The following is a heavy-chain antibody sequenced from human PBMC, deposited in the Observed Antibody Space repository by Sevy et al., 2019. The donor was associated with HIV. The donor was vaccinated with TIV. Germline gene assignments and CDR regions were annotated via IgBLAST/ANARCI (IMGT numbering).Heavy chain of an antibody. Sequence: GESLKISCAASGFSFSVYWMSWVRQVPGKGLEWVATLKQDGSEKYYVDSVKGRFTISRDNAKNSLYLQMNSLRAEDTAVYYCVREGVGGYSYSLDCWGQGTLVTVSS. CDR2: LKQDGSEK. D-gene: IGHD5-18*01. CDR3: VREGVGGYSYSLDC. CDR1: GFSFSVYW. V-gene: IGHV3-7*01. J-gene: IGHJ4*02.